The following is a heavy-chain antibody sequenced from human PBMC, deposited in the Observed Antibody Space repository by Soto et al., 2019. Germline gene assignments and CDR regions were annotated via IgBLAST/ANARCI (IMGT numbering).Heavy chain of an antibody. CDR1: GFTFSRYG. V-gene: IGHV3-33*01. Sequence: GGSLRLSCAASGFTFSRYGIHWVRQAPGKGLEWVAAIWYDGSNKYYADSVKGRFTISRDNSKNTLYLQMNSLRAEDTAVYYCARVPVPNDDVDPFDNWCLGTVVTVSS. CDR2: IWYDGSNK. D-gene: IGHD2-8*01. J-gene: IGHJ4*01. CDR3: ARVPVPNDDVDPFDN.